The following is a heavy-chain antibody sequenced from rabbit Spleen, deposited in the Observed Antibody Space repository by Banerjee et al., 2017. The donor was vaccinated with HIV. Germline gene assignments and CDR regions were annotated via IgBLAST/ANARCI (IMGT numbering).Heavy chain of an antibody. D-gene: IGHD8-1*01. CDR3: ARDAGRGDYIDGVFNL. CDR2: IDTNDGTT. V-gene: IGHV1S45*01. Sequence: QEQLVESGGGLVKPGGTLTLTCTVSGFSFSSNWICWVRQAPGKGLEWIACIDTNDGTTVYATWAKGRFTISKASWTTVTLQMTSLTVADTATYFCARDAGRGDYIDGVFNLWGPGTLVTVS. CDR1: GFSFSSNW. J-gene: IGHJ4*01.